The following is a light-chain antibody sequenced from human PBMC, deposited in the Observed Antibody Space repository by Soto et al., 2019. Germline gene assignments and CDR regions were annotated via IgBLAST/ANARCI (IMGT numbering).Light chain of an antibody. CDR1: QNINTW. CDR2: KAS. V-gene: IGKV1-5*03. CDR3: QQYNRYPRT. Sequence: DIQMTQSPSTLSASVGDRATSTCRASQNINTWLAWYQQKPGKAPKLLIYKASSLESGVPSRFSGSGSGTEFSLTISSLQTDDFATYYCQQYNRYPRTFGQGTNVDIK. J-gene: IGKJ1*01.